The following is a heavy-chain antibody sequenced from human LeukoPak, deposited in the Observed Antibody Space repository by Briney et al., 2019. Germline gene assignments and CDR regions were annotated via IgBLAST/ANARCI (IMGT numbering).Heavy chain of an antibody. V-gene: IGHV3-74*01. Sequence: PGGSLRLSCAASGFTFSSYWMHWVRQAPGKGLVWVSRINSDGSSTSYADSVKGRFTISRDNAKNTLYLQMNSLRAEDTTVYYCARDTWDYYDSSGYDYWGQGTLVTVSS. J-gene: IGHJ4*02. CDR3: ARDTWDYYDSSGYDY. CDR2: INSDGSST. CDR1: GFTFSSYW. D-gene: IGHD3-22*01.